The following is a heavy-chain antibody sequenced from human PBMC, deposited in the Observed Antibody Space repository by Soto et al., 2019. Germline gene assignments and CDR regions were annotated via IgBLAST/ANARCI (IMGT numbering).Heavy chain of an antibody. J-gene: IGHJ5*02. CDR3: ARGKSITYYDFWSGHGGVHWFDP. Sequence: KASETLSLTCAVYGGSFSGYYWSWIRQPPGKGLEWIGEINHSGSTNYNPSLKSRVTISVDTSKNQFSLKLSSVTAADTAVYYCARGKSITYYDFWSGHGGVHWFDPWGQGTLVTVSS. CDR2: INHSGST. V-gene: IGHV4-34*01. D-gene: IGHD3-3*01. CDR1: GGSFSGYY.